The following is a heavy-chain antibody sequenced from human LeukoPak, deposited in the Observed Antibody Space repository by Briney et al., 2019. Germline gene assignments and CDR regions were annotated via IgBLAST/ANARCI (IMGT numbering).Heavy chain of an antibody. CDR3: ARRPGIRGVEFDY. CDR2: IYYSGST. D-gene: IGHD3-10*01. CDR1: GGSISSYY. V-gene: IGHV4-59*01. Sequence: SETLSLTCTVSGGSISSYYWSWVRQPPGKGLEWIGYIYYSGSTNYNPSLKSRVTISVDTSKNQFSLKQSSVTAADTAVYYCARRPGIRGVEFDYWGQGTLVTVSS. J-gene: IGHJ4*02.